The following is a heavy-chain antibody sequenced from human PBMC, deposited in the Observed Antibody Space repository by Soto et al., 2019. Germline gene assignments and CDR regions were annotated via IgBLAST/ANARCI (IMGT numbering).Heavy chain of an antibody. D-gene: IGHD3-10*01. CDR1: GGSISSYY. J-gene: IGHJ6*02. CDR3: ARASSGSYYNVYGLDV. CDR2: IYYSGST. Sequence: SETLSLTCTVSGGSISSYYWSWIRQPPGKGLEWIGYIYYSGSTYYNPSLKSRVTISVDTSKNQFSLKLTSVTAADTAVYYCARASSGSYYNVYGLDVWGQGTTVTVSS. V-gene: IGHV4-59*01.